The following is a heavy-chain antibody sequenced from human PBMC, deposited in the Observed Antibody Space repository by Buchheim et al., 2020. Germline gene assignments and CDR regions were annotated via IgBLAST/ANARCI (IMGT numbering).Heavy chain of an antibody. CDR1: GGSISSGGDY. D-gene: IGHD6-13*01. CDR3: ARVPLVGIAAAGTVYYYYGMDV. Sequence: QVRLQESGPGRVKPSETLSLTCNVSGGSISSGGDYWSWIRQYPGKGLEWIGNIYYSGTTYYNPSLKSRSTMSVDRSKNQFSLKLSSVTAADTAVYYCARVPLVGIAAAGTVYYYYGMDVWGQGTT. CDR2: IYYSGTT. J-gene: IGHJ6*02. V-gene: IGHV4-31*03.